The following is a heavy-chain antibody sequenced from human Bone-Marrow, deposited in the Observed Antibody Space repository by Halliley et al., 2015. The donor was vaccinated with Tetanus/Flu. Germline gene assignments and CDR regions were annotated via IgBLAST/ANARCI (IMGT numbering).Heavy chain of an antibody. CDR2: MYYSGTS. CDR1: GGPISGYQ. D-gene: IGHD2-2*01. CDR3: ARVSTSAYYFDF. J-gene: IGHJ4*02. V-gene: IGHV4-59*01. Sequence: TLSLTCTVSGGPISGYQWSWLRQPPGKGLEWIADMYYSGTSNYNPSLRNRVTMSFDTSKRQFSLRLESATAADTAVYYCARVSTSAYYFDFWGRGTLVVVSS.